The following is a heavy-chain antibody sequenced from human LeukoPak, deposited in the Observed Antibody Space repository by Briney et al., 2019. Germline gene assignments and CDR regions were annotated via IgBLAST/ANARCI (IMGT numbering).Heavy chain of an antibody. CDR1: GFTFSSYG. J-gene: IGHJ3*02. CDR2: IRYDGSNK. V-gene: IGHV3-30*02. D-gene: IGHD3-10*01. CDR3: AKLWFGERTDAFDI. Sequence: SCKASGFTFSSYGMHWVRQAPGKGLEWVAFIRYDGSNKYYADSVKGRFTISRDNSKNTLYLQMNSLRAEDTAVYYCAKLWFGERTDAFDIWGQGTMVTVSS.